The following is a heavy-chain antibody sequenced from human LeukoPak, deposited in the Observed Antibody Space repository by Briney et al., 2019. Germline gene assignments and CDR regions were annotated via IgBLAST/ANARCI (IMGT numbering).Heavy chain of an antibody. J-gene: IGHJ5*02. V-gene: IGHV4-59*12. CDR1: GGSISSYY. CDR2: IYYSGST. D-gene: IGHD4-17*01. CDR3: AREGTTTVTYGGWFDP. Sequence: SETLSLTCTVSGGSISSYYWSWIRQPPGKGLEWIGYIYYSGSTNYNPSLKSRVTISVDTSKNQFSLKLSSVTAADTAVYYCAREGTTTVTYGGWFDPWGQGTLVTVSS.